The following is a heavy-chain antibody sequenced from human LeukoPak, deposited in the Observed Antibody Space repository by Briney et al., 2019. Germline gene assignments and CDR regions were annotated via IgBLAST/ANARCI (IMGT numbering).Heavy chain of an antibody. D-gene: IGHD3-16*01. CDR2: IYYSGST. CDR3: ARLPSDYDGGYFDL. J-gene: IGHJ2*01. Sequence: SETLSLTCTVSGGSISSYYWSWIRQPPGKGLGWIGYIYYSGSTNYNPSLKSRVTISVDTSKNQFSLKLSSVTAADTAVYYCARLPSDYDGGYFDLWGRGTLVTVSS. CDR1: GGSISSYY. V-gene: IGHV4-59*08.